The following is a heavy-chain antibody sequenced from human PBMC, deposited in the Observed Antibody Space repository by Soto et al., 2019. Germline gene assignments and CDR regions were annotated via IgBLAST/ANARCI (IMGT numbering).Heavy chain of an antibody. V-gene: IGHV3-15*01. CDR2: IKSKTDGGTT. CDR1: GFTFSNAW. J-gene: IGHJ4*02. Sequence: EVQLVESGGGLVKPGGSLRLSCAASGFTFSNAWMSWVRQAPGKGLEWVGRIKSKTDGGTTDYAAPVKGRFTISRDDSKNTLYLQMNSLKTEDTPVYYCTTATPSGGTTPHWGRGTLVTVSS. CDR3: TTATPSGGTTPH. D-gene: IGHD1-1*01.